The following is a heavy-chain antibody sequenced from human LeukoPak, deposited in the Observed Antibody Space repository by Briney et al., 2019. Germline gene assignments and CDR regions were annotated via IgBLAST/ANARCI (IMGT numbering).Heavy chain of an antibody. D-gene: IGHD6-19*01. CDR3: ARVSIAVAGLLDY. V-gene: IGHV1-69*05. Sequence: EASVKVSCKASGGTFSSYAISWVRQAPGQGLEWMGGISAIFGTADYAQKFQGRVTITTDESTSTAYLEMSSLTSEDTAVNYCARVSIAVAGLLDYWGQGTLLTVSS. J-gene: IGHJ4*02. CDR2: ISAIFGTA. CDR1: GGTFSSYA.